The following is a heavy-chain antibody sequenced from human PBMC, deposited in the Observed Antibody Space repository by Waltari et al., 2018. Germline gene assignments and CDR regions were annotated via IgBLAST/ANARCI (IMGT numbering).Heavy chain of an antibody. CDR3: ARRYSSTWPFDY. CDR2: ISSSSSII. Sequence: EVQLVESGGGFIQPGGSLRLPCAGSGLTFSTYTMNWVRQAPGKGLEWVSSISSSSSIIYYADSVKGRFTISRDNAKDSLYLQMNSLRAEDTALYYCARRYSSTWPFDYWGQGTLVTVSS. V-gene: IGHV3-48*01. CDR1: GLTFSTYT. D-gene: IGHD6-13*01. J-gene: IGHJ4*02.